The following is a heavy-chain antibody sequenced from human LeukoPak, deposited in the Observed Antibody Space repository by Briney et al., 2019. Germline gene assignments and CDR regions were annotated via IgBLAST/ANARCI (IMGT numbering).Heavy chain of an antibody. V-gene: IGHV3-23*01. CDR3: AKARRSGGVSQFDS. Sequence: GGSLRLSCAASGFTFSSYAMSCVRQAPGKGLEWVSGISGSGGSTYYGDSVKGRFTISRDNSQSTLYLQMNSLRAEDTAVYYCAKARRSGGVSQFDSWGQGTLVTVSS. CDR1: GFTFSSYA. D-gene: IGHD3-16*01. CDR2: ISGSGGST. J-gene: IGHJ4*02.